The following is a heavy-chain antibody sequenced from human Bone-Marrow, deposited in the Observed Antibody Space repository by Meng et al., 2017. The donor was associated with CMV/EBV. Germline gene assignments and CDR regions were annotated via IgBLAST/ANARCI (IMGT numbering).Heavy chain of an antibody. CDR1: GGSISSSNW. CDR2: IYHSGST. Sequence: GSLRLSCAVSGGSISSSNWWSWVRQPPGKGLEWIGEIYHSGSTYYNPSLKSRVTISVDTSKNQFSLKLSSVTAADTAVYYCARAVVVVPAAIRDYYYYGMDVWGQGTTVTVSS. D-gene: IGHD2-2*02. V-gene: IGHV4-4*02. J-gene: IGHJ6*02. CDR3: ARAVVVVPAAIRDYYYYGMDV.